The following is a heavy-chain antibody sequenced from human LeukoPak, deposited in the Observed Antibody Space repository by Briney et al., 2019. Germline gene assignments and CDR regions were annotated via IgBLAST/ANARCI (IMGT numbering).Heavy chain of an antibody. CDR2: IYYSGST. J-gene: IGHJ4*02. V-gene: IGHV4-59*01. Sequence: SETLPLTWTVSGGSISSYYWSWIRQPPGKGLEWIGYIYYSGSTNYNPSLKSRVTISVDTSKNQFSLKLSSVTAADTAVYYCARYDGDSIDWGQGTLVTVSS. CDR3: ARYDGDSID. D-gene: IGHD4-17*01. CDR1: GGSISSYY.